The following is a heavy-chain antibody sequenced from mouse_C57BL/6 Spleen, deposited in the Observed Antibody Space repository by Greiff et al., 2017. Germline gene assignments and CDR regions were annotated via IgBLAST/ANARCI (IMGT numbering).Heavy chain of an antibody. V-gene: IGHV5-17*01. D-gene: IGHD2-4*01. CDR2: ISSGSSTI. CDR3: ARTYYDYEWYFDV. Sequence: EVKLIESGGGLVKPGGSLKLSCAASGFTFSDYGMHWVRQAPEKGLEWVAYISSGSSTIYYADTVKGRFTISRDNAKNTLFLQMTSLRSEDTAMYYCARTYYDYEWYFDVWGTGTTVTVSS. J-gene: IGHJ1*03. CDR1: GFTFSDYG.